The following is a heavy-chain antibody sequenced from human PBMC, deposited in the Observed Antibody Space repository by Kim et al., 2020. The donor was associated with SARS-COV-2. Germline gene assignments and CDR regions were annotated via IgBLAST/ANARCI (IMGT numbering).Heavy chain of an antibody. CDR2: IWYDGSNK. D-gene: IGHD3-10*01. CDR3: ARDKRGHDY. CDR1: GFTFSSYG. Sequence: GGSLRLSCAASGFTFSSYGMHWVRQAPGKGLEWVAVIWYDGSNKYYADSVKGRFTISRDNSKNTLYLQMNSLRAEDTAVYCCARDKRGHDYWGQGTLVTV. J-gene: IGHJ4*02. V-gene: IGHV3-33*01.